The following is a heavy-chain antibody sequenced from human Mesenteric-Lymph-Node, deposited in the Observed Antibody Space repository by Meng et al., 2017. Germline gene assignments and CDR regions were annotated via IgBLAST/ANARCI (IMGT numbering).Heavy chain of an antibody. J-gene: IGHJ4*02. Sequence: GASISSGYWWSWVRQPPGKGLEWIGEIHHGGDTNYNPSLKSRVTISVDKSNNQYSLRLTSVTAADTAMYYCARNGAYSADHWGQGTLVTVSS. CDR2: IHHGGDT. CDR3: ARNGAYSADH. CDR1: GASISSGYW. V-gene: IGHV4-4*02. D-gene: IGHD2-15*01.